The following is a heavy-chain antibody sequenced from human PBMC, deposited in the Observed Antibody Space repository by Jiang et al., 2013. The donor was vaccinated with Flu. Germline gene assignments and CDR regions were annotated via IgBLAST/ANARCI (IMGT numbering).Heavy chain of an antibody. D-gene: IGHD3-22*01. V-gene: IGHV4-39*01. CDR1: GGSISSSSYY. J-gene: IGHJ4*02. CDR2: IYYSGST. CDR3: ARNEDYDSSGPLDY. Sequence: LLKPSETLSLTCTVSGGSISSSSYYWGWIRQPPGKGLEWIGSIYYSGSTYYNPSLKSRVTISVDTSKNQFSLKLSSVTAADTAVYYCARNEDYDSSGPLDYWGQG.